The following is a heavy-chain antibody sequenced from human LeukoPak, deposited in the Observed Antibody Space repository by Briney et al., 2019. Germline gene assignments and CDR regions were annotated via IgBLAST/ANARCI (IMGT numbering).Heavy chain of an antibody. J-gene: IGHJ6*02. CDR2: IYSGGDT. CDR3: ARDPGLPNGIGV. CDR1: GFTVSSDY. V-gene: IGHV3-66*02. D-gene: IGHD3-10*01. Sequence: GGSLRLSCAASGFTVSSDYMSWVRQAPGKGLEWVSLIYSGGDTYYADSVKGRFTISSDNSKNTLYLQMNSLRAEDTAVYYCARDPGLPNGIGVCGQGTTVTVSS.